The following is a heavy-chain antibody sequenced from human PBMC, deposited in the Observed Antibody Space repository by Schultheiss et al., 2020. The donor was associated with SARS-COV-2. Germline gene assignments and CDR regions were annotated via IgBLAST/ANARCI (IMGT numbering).Heavy chain of an antibody. CDR2: IIPIFGTA. J-gene: IGHJ4*02. D-gene: IGHD3-10*01. V-gene: IGHV1-69*13. CDR1: GGTFSSYA. Sequence: SVKVSCKASGGTFSSYAISWVRQAPGQGLEWMGGIIPIFGTANYAQKFQGRVTITADESTSTAYMELSSLRSEDTAVYYCARATISTMVRGQMTPSYYFDYWGQGTLVTVSS. CDR3: ARATISTMVRGQMTPSYYFDY.